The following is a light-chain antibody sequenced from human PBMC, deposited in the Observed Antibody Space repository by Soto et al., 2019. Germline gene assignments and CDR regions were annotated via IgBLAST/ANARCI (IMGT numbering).Light chain of an antibody. J-gene: IGLJ1*01. CDR1: SSDVGGYDY. Sequence: QSALTQPASVSGSPGQSITISCTGTSSDVGGYDYVSWYQHHPGKAPKLMIYDVSNRPSGVSNRFSGSKSGNTASLTISGLPAEDEADYYCSSYTSSSTLVFGTGTKVTVL. V-gene: IGLV2-14*03. CDR3: SSYTSSSTLV. CDR2: DVS.